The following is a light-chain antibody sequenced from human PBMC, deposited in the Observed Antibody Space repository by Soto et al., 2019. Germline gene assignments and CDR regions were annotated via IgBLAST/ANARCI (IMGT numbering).Light chain of an antibody. CDR3: CSYSVSNAYV. Sequence: QSVLTQPASVSESPGQSITISCTGTSSDVGHYDLVSWYQQHPGKAPKLIIYEVTKRPSGVSNRFSGSKSGNTASLTISGLQAEDEADYDCCSYSVSNAYVFGTGTKVTVL. CDR2: EVT. V-gene: IGLV2-23*02. J-gene: IGLJ1*01. CDR1: SSDVGHYDL.